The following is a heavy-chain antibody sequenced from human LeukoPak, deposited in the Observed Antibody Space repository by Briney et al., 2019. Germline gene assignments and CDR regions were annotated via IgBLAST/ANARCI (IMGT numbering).Heavy chain of an antibody. CDR2: IKQDGSEK. Sequence: GGSLRLSCAASGFTFSSYWMSWVRQAPEKGLEWVADIKQDGSEKYYVDSVKGRFTISRDNAKNLLYLQMNSLRVEDTAVYYCAGEAGATNLWGQGTLVTVSS. V-gene: IGHV3-7*01. CDR1: GFTFSSYW. J-gene: IGHJ5*02. CDR3: AGEAGATNL. D-gene: IGHD1-26*01.